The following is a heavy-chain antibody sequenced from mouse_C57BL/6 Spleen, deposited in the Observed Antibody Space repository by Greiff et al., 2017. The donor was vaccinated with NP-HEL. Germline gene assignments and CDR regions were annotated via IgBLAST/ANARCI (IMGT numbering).Heavy chain of an antibody. Sequence: QVQLQQSGPELVKPGASVKISCKASGYAFSSSWMNWVKQRPGKGLEWIGRIYPGDGDTNYNGKFKGKATLTADNSSSTAYMQLSSLTSEDAAVYFCARGDSSGLYAMDYWGQGTSVTVSS. CDR2: IYPGDGDT. V-gene: IGHV1-82*01. J-gene: IGHJ4*01. CDR1: GYAFSSSW. CDR3: ARGDSSGLYAMDY. D-gene: IGHD3-2*02.